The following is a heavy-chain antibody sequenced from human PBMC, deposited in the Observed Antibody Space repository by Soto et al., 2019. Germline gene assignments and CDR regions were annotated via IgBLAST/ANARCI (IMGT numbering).Heavy chain of an antibody. V-gene: IGHV3-15*07. Sequence: EVQMVESGGGLVKPGGSLRLSCAVSGFSFTEAWMNWVRQAPGNGLEWVGRIKSKAGGGAIDYAAPVKGRFTISRDDSKYTLYLQINGLKTEDTAVYYCTTDGNFGGVVVAFHLWGQGTMLTVSS. CDR2: IKSKAGGGAI. CDR3: TTDGNFGGVVVAFHL. CDR1: GFSFTEAW. J-gene: IGHJ3*01. D-gene: IGHD3-10*01.